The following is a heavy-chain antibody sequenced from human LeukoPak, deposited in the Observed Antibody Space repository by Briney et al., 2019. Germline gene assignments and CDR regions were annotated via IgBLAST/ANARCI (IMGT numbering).Heavy chain of an antibody. D-gene: IGHD5-24*01. V-gene: IGHV4-61*02. Sequence: IPSETLSLTCTVSGGSISSGSYYWSWIRQPAGKGLEWIGRIYTSGSTNYNPSLKSRVTISVDTSKNQFSLKLSSVTAADTAVYYCARVPEMATTILDMDVWGKGTTVTISS. CDR3: ARVPEMATTILDMDV. CDR1: GGSISSGSYY. J-gene: IGHJ6*03. CDR2: IYTSGST.